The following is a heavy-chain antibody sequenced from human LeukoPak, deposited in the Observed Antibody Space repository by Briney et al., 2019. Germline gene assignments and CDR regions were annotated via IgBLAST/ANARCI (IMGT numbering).Heavy chain of an antibody. CDR3: AKGGYSGYDYEGEYFDY. CDR1: GFTFSSYA. Sequence: GGSLRLSCAASGFTFSSYAMSWVRQAPGKGLEWVSAISGSGGSTYYADSVKGRFTISRDNSKNTLYLQMDSLRAEDTAVYYCAKGGYSGYDYEGEYFDYWGQGTLVTVSS. D-gene: IGHD5-12*01. J-gene: IGHJ4*02. V-gene: IGHV3-23*01. CDR2: ISGSGGST.